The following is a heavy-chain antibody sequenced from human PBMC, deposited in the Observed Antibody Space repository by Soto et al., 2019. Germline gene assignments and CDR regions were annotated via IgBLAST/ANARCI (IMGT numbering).Heavy chain of an antibody. V-gene: IGHV4-4*07. Sequence: SETLSLTCTVSGGSISSYYWSWIRQPAGKGLEWIGRIYTSGSTNYNPSLKSRVTMSVDTSKNQFSLKLSSVTAADTAVYYCARTPRGYSYGYYYYYGMDVWGQGTTVTVSS. D-gene: IGHD5-18*01. CDR1: GGSISSYY. J-gene: IGHJ6*02. CDR3: ARTPRGYSYGYYYYYGMDV. CDR2: IYTSGST.